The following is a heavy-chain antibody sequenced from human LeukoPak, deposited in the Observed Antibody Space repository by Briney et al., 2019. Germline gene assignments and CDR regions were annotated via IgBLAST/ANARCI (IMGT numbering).Heavy chain of an antibody. Sequence: GGSLRLSCAASGFTFSSYGMHWVRQAPGKGLEWVAVIWYDGSNKYYADSVKGRFTISRDNSKNTLYLQMNSLRTEDTAVYYCAREFILTGYYDYWGQGTLVTVSS. D-gene: IGHD3-9*01. CDR1: GFTFSSYG. V-gene: IGHV3-33*01. CDR3: AREFILTGYYDY. CDR2: IWYDGSNK. J-gene: IGHJ4*02.